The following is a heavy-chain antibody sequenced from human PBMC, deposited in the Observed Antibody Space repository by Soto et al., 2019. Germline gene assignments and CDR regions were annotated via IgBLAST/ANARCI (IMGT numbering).Heavy chain of an antibody. CDR2: ISSSRTYI. CDR3: ARDAYKTKYYFDS. V-gene: IGHV3-21*01. CDR1: GFTFSGYR. Sequence: GGSLRLSCAASGFTFSGYRMNWVRQAPGKGLEWVSSISSSRTYIYYADSVTGRFTISRDDAKNSLYLQMNSLRVEDTAVYYCARDAYKTKYYFDSLGQGTLVTVSS. J-gene: IGHJ4*02. D-gene: IGHD1-1*01.